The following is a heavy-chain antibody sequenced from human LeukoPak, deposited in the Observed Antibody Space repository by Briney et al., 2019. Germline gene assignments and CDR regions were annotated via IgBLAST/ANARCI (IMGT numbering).Heavy chain of an antibody. CDR1: GFTFSNFG. CDR3: ARDPSGSYPQSDYGMDV. V-gene: IGHV3-48*01. D-gene: IGHD1-26*01. Sequence: PGGSLRLSCEASGFTFSNFGMNWVRQAPGKGLEWLSYISSTGSAKYYADSVKGRFTISRDNAKNSLYLQMNSLGAEDTAVYYCARDPSGSYPQSDYGMDVWGQGTTVTVSS. J-gene: IGHJ6*02. CDR2: ISSTGSAK.